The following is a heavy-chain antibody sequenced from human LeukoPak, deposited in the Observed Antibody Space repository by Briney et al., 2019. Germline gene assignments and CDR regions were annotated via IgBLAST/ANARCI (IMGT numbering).Heavy chain of an antibody. J-gene: IGHJ4*02. D-gene: IGHD1-26*01. CDR2: IIPIFGTA. V-gene: IGHV1-69*13. Sequence: EASVKVSCKASGGTFSSYAISWVRQAPGQGLEWMGGIIPIFGTANYAQKFQGRVTITADESTSTAYMELSSLRSEDTAVYYCATSGSYSSFFDYWGQGTLVTVSS. CDR3: ATSGSYSSFFDY. CDR1: GGTFSSYA.